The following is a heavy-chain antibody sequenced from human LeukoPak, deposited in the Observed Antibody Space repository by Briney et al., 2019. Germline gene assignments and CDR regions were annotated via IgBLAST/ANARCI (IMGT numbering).Heavy chain of an antibody. CDR1: GYTLTELS. V-gene: IGHV1-24*01. CDR2: FDPEDGET. CDR3: ATDYFSGTTDAFDI. Sequence: ASVKVSCKVSGYTLTELSMHWVRQAPGKGLEWMGGFDPEDGETIYAQKFQGRVTMTEDTSTDTAYMELSSLRSEDTAVYYCATDYFSGTTDAFDIWGQGTMVTVSS. D-gene: IGHD1-1*01. J-gene: IGHJ3*02.